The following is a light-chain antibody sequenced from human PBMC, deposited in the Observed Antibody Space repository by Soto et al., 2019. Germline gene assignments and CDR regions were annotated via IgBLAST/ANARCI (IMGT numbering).Light chain of an antibody. J-gene: IGLJ1*01. V-gene: IGLV1-44*01. CDR2: SNN. Sequence: QSVLTQPPSASVTPGQRVTISCSGSSSNIGSNTVNWYQQLPGTAPKLLIYSNNQRPSGVPDRFSGSKSGTSASLAISGLQSEDEADYYCAPWDDSLNGYVFGTGTKVTVL. CDR3: APWDDSLNGYV. CDR1: SSNIGSNT.